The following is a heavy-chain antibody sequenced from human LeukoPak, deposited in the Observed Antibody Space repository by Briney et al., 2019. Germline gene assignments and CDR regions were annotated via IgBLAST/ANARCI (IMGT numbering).Heavy chain of an antibody. V-gene: IGHV6-1*01. CDR1: GDSVSSSSAA. CDR2: TYYRYKWYN. CDR3: ARERALVRGATNDFDF. D-gene: IGHD3-10*01. J-gene: IGHJ4*02. Sequence: SQTLSLTCAISGDSVSSSSAAWNWIRQSPSRGLEWLGRTYYRYKWYNDYAASVQSRMTVDPDTSKNQSSLHLESVTPDDTAVYYCARERALVRGATNDFDFWGQGTPVTVSS.